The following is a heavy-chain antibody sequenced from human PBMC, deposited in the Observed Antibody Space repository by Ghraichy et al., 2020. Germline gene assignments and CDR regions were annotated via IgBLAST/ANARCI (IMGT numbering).Heavy chain of an antibody. V-gene: IGHV4-39*01. CDR1: GGSISSNY. Sequence: SETLSLTCTVSGGSISSNYWGWIRQPPGKGLEWIGSIYYSGSTYYNPSLKSRVTISVDTSKNQFSLKLSSVTAADTAVYYCARQALTPPAFADYWGQGTLVTVSS. J-gene: IGHJ4*02. D-gene: IGHD4-23*01. CDR2: IYYSGST. CDR3: ARQALTPPAFADY.